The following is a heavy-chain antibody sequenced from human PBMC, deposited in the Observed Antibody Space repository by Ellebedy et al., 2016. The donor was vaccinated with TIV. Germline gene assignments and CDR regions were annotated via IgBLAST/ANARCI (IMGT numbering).Heavy chain of an antibody. Sequence: GGSLRLSXAASGFTVSSNYMSWVRQAPGKGLEWVSVIYSGGSTYYADSVKGRFTISRDNSKNTLYLQMNSLRAEDTAVYYCAREFQDIVLIAGSYYYYGMDGWGQGTTVTVSS. D-gene: IGHD2-8*01. J-gene: IGHJ6*02. CDR2: IYSGGST. CDR3: AREFQDIVLIAGSYYYYGMDG. CDR1: GFTVSSNY. V-gene: IGHV3-53*01.